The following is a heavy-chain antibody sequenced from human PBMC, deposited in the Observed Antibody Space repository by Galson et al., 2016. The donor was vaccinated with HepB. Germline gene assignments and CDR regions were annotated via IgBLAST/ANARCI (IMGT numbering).Heavy chain of an antibody. CDR3: ARDGSEHGRSSGGGMDV. J-gene: IGHJ6*02. V-gene: IGHV3-53*01. D-gene: IGHD6-6*01. CDR2: IYNDGDT. CDR1: GLIVRSNF. Sequence: SLRLSCAASGLIVRSNFMTWVRQGPGKGLEWVATIYNDGDTFYADSVKGRFSISRHNSNNILYLQMSNVTPDDTAVYYCARDGSEHGRSSGGGMDVWGLGTTVTVSS.